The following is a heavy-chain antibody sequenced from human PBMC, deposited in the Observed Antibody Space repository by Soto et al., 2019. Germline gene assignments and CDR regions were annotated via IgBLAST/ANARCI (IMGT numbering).Heavy chain of an antibody. CDR2: IKEDGSEE. J-gene: IGHJ4*02. CDR3: ARDLGYCSGGTCYAVLDY. V-gene: IGHV3-7*03. CDR1: GFTFSSDC. Sequence: GGALRLSGSASGFTFSSDCMNWGRQAPKKGLEWVATIKEDGSEEYYVDSVKGRFTISRDNTKNSLLLQMNSLRVEDTAVYYCARDLGYCSGGTCYAVLDYWGQGALVTVSS. D-gene: IGHD2-15*01.